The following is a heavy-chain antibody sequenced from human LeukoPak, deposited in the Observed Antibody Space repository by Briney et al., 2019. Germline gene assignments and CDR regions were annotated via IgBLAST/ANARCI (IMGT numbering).Heavy chain of an antibody. CDR1: GFTFSSSS. V-gene: IGHV3-48*02. J-gene: IGHJ4*02. CDR2: ISSSSSTI. Sequence: PGGSLRLSCGVSGFTFSSSSMNWVRQAPGKGLDWVSYISSSSSTIYYADSVKGRFTISRDNAKSSLYLKMNSLRDEDTAVYYCARYFDSWGQGTLVTVSS. CDR3: ARYFDS.